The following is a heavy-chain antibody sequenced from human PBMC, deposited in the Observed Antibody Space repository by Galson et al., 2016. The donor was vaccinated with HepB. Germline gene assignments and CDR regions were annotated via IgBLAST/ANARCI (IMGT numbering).Heavy chain of an antibody. CDR1: GFTFHEYA. D-gene: IGHD5-18*01. V-gene: IGHV3-9*01. J-gene: IGHJ4*02. CDR2: ISLHGGDI. CDR3: AKLGTQYSYGHYTFDY. Sequence: SLRLSCAASGFTFHEYAMHWVRQGPGKGLEWVAGISLHGGDIDYADSVKGRFTISRDNARKSVSLQMNALKPEDTAFYYCAKLGTQYSYGHYTFDYWGQGTLVTVSS.